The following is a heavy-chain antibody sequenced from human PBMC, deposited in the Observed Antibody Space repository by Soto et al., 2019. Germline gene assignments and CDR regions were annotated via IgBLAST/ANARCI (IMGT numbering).Heavy chain of an antibody. CDR3: AKDISTGIAVAGTFDY. V-gene: IGHV3-43*01. J-gene: IGHJ4*02. CDR1: GFTFDDYT. D-gene: IGHD6-19*01. CDR2: ISWDGGST. Sequence: GGSLRLSCAASGFTFDDYTMHWVRQAPGKGLEWVSLISWDGGSTYYADSVKGRFTISRDNSKNSLYLQMNSLRTEDTALYYCAKDISTGIAVAGTFDYWGQGTLVTVSS.